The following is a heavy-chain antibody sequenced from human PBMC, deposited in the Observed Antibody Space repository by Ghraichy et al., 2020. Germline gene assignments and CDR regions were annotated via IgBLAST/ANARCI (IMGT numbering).Heavy chain of an antibody. Sequence: ESLNISCTVSGGSISSYYWSWIRQPPGKGLEWIGYIYYSGSTNYNPSLKSRVTISVDTSKNQFSLKLSSVTAADTAVYYCARDGILGLDPWGQGTLVTVSS. V-gene: IGHV4-59*01. CDR1: GGSISSYY. D-gene: IGHD1-14*01. CDR3: ARDGILGLDP. J-gene: IGHJ5*02. CDR2: IYYSGST.